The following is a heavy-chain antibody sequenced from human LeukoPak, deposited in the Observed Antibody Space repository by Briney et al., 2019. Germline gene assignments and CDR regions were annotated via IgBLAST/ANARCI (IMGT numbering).Heavy chain of an antibody. V-gene: IGHV4-34*01. Sequence: SETLSLTCAVYGGSFSGYYWSWIRQPPGKGLEWIGEINHSGSTNYNPSLKSRVTISVDTSKNQFSLKLSSVTAADTAVYYCASAVAAAGTALDYWGQGTLVTVSS. J-gene: IGHJ4*02. CDR3: ASAVAAAGTALDY. CDR2: INHSGST. CDR1: GGSFSGYY. D-gene: IGHD6-13*01.